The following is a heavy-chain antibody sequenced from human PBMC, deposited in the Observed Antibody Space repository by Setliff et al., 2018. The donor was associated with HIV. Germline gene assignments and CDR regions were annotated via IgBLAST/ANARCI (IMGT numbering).Heavy chain of an antibody. CDR2: IHDSGST. CDR1: GYSLTSGYY. J-gene: IGHJ5*02. CDR3: ARVRYNNFWSGPNWFDP. V-gene: IGHV4-38-2*01. Sequence: SETLSLTCGVSGYSLTSGYYWGWIRQPPGKGLEWIGSIHDSGSTYYNPSLKSRVTISVDTSKNQFSLKLSSVTAADTAVYYCARVRYNNFWSGPNWFDPWGQGTLVTVSS. D-gene: IGHD3-3*01.